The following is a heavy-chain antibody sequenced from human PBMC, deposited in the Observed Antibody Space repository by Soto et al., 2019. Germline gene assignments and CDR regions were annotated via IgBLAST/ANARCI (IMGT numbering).Heavy chain of an antibody. CDR1: GYTFSNFG. Sequence: QVQLVQSGAEVKKPGASVKVSCTASGYTFSNFGITWVRQAPGQGLEWMGWISTYNGNTNYARNVQGRVTMTIETSTSTAYMALGSLRSDDTAMYYCAACTGPSCHRGREWFDPWGQGTLVTVSA. V-gene: IGHV1-18*04. J-gene: IGHJ5*02. CDR2: ISTYNGNT. D-gene: IGHD2-8*02. CDR3: AACTGPSCHRGREWFDP.